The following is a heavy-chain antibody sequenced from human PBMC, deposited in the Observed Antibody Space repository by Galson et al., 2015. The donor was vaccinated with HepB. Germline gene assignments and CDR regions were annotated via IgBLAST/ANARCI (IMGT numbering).Heavy chain of an antibody. CDR3: AKNGGAFDI. CDR1: GFTFSSNR. Sequence: SLRLSCAASGFTFSSNRMTWVRQAPGKGLEWVANIKPDGSVRDYVDSVKGRFTISRDNAKNSLYLQMNSLRAEDTAVYYCAKNGGAFDIWGQGTMVIVSS. CDR2: IKPDGSVR. J-gene: IGHJ3*02. V-gene: IGHV3-7*03. D-gene: IGHD2-8*01.